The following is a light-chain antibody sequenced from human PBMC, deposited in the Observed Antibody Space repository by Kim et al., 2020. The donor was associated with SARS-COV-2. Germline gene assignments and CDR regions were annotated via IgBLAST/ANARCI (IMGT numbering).Light chain of an antibody. CDR2: QDS. Sequence: TPGKTGSISCSRDKLGDKYGCWYQQKPGQSPVLDIYQDSKRRSGIPERFSGSNSGNTATLTISGTQAMDEADYYCQAWDSSTVVFGGGTQLTVL. CDR3: QAWDSSTVV. J-gene: IGLJ2*01. CDR1: KLGDKY. V-gene: IGLV3-1*01.